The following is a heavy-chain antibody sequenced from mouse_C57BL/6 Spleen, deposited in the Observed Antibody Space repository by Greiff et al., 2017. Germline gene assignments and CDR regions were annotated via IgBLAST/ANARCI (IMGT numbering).Heavy chain of an antibody. CDR1: GFTFSDYG. D-gene: IGHD1-1*01. Sequence: EVKLMESGGGLVKPGGSLKLSCAASGFTFSDYGMHWVRQAPEKGLEWVAYISSGSSTIYYADTVKGRFTISRDNAKNTLFLQMTSLRSEDTAMYYCATIYYYGSSYPSYAMDYWGQGTSVTVSS. CDR3: ATIYYYGSSYPSYAMDY. CDR2: ISSGSSTI. V-gene: IGHV5-17*01. J-gene: IGHJ4*01.